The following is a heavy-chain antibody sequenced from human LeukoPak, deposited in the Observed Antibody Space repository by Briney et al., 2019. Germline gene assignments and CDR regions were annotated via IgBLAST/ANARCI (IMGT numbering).Heavy chain of an antibody. CDR1: GGSISSYY. CDR3: ARDLRLTTVTYFDY. CDR2: IYTSGST. D-gene: IGHD4-17*01. J-gene: IGHJ4*02. Sequence: SETLSLTCTVSGGSISSYYWSWIRQPAGKGLEWIGRIYTSGSTNYNPSLKSRVTMSVDTSKNQFSLKLSSVTAADTAVYYCARDLRLTTVTYFDYWGQGTLVTVSS. V-gene: IGHV4-4*07.